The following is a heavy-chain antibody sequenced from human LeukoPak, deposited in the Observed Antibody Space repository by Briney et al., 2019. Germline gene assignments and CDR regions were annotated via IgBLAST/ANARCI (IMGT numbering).Heavy chain of an antibody. D-gene: IGHD3-22*01. CDR1: GYTFTSYD. CDR3: ARGLRPYYYDSSGYYYRY. V-gene: IGHV1-8*01. J-gene: IGHJ4*02. CDR2: MNPNRGNT. Sequence: ASVKVSCTASGYTFTSYDINWVRQATGQGLEWMGWMNPNRGNTGYAQKFQGRVTMTRNTSISTAYMELSSLRSEDTAVYYCARGLRPYYYDSSGYYYRYWGQGTLVTVSS.